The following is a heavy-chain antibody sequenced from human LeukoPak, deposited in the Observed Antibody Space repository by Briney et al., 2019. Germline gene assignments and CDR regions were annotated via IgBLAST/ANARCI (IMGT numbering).Heavy chain of an antibody. CDR3: ARGVRSSSADYGMDV. CDR1: GGSISSGGYY. J-gene: IGHJ6*02. Sequence: SQTLSLTCTVSGGSISSGGYYWSWIRQHPGKGPEWIGYIYYSGSTYYNPSLKSRVTISVDTAKNQFSLKLSSVTAADTAVYFCARGVRSSSADYGMDVWGQGTTVTVSS. V-gene: IGHV4-31*03. D-gene: IGHD6-19*01. CDR2: IYYSGST.